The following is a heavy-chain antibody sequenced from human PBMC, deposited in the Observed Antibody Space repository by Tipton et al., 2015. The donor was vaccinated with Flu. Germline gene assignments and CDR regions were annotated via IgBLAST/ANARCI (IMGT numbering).Heavy chain of an antibody. CDR3: ARASRPSTFDI. D-gene: IGHD1-1*01. CDR1: GYRFTSYW. CDR2: IYPADSNT. V-gene: IGHV5-51*01. J-gene: IGHJ3*02. Sequence: QLVQSGAEVKKPGESLKISCKGSGYRFTSYWIGWVRQMPGKGLEWMGVIYPADSNTRYSPSFQGQVTISADKSITTAYLQWSSLKVSDTAMFYCARASRPSTFDIRGQGTMVTVSS.